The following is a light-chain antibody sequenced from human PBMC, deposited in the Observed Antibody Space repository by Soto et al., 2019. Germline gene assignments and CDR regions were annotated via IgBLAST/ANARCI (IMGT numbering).Light chain of an antibody. CDR2: DAS. CDR1: RDISNY. J-gene: IGKJ3*01. CDR3: QQYDNPFT. V-gene: IGKV1-33*01. Sequence: DIQMTQSPSSLSASVGDRVTITCQASRDISNYLNWYQQKPGKAPKLLIYDASNLETGVPSRFSGSGSGTDFTFTISSLQPEDIATYYCQQYDNPFTFGPGTKVDIK.